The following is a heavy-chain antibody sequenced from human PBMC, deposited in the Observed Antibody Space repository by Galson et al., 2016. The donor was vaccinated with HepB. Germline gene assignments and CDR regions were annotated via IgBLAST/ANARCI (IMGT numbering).Heavy chain of an antibody. J-gene: IGHJ5*02. CDR3: AREEGWFDP. CDR2: INHREII. Sequence: SETLSLTCAVYGGSFRGYYWSWIRQPPGKGLEWIAEINHREIINYNPSPKSRVTISVDTPKNQFSLKLSSVTAADTAVYYCAREEGWFDPWGQGTLVTVSS. CDR1: GGSFRGYY. V-gene: IGHV4-34*01.